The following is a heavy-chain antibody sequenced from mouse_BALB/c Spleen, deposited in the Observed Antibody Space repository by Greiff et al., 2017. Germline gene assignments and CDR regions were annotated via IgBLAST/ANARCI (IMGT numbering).Heavy chain of an antibody. CDR1: GFTFTDYY. J-gene: IGHJ4*01. V-gene: IGHV7-3*02. CDR3: ARDEGGAYALGY. Sequence: EVKLVESGGGLVQPGGSLRLSCATSGFTFTDYYMSWVRQPPGKALEWLGFIRNKANGYTTEYSASVKGRFTISRDNSQSILYLQMNTLRAEDSATYYSARDEGGAYALGYWGEGTSDPVSS. CDR2: IRNKANGYTT.